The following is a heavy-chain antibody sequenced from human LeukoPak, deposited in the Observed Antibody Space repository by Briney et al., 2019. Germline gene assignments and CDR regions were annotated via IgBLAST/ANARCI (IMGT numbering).Heavy chain of an antibody. D-gene: IGHD1-26*01. Sequence: SETLSLTCAVSGGSISSSNWWSWVRQPPGKGLEWIGEIYHSGSANQNPSLKSRVSMSLDKSKNQFSLRLTSVTAADTAVYYCARIPSGSYGIFDYWGRGTLVTVSS. CDR2: IYHSGSA. CDR3: ARIPSGSYGIFDY. J-gene: IGHJ4*02. V-gene: IGHV4-4*02. CDR1: GGSISSSNW.